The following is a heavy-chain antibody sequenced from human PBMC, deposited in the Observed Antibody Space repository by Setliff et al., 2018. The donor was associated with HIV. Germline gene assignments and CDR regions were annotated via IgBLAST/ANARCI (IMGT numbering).Heavy chain of an antibody. CDR3: ARDHHSNGDPINYYYKDV. CDR2: TKPVGSEG. V-gene: IGHV3-7*01. D-gene: IGHD2-8*01. J-gene: IGHJ6*03. Sequence: GGSLRLSCAASGFTLSSYWMSWVRQAPWKGLEWVASTKPVGSEGHYVDCVTGRFPISRDHAKISLYLQMNSLRAEDTAVYYCARDHHSNGDPINYYYKDVWGKGTTVTVSS. CDR1: GFTLSSYW.